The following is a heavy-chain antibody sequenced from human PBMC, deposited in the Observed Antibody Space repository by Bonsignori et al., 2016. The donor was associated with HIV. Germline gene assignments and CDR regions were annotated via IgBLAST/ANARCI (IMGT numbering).Heavy chain of an antibody. J-gene: IGHJ6*03. Sequence: QLQLVQSGAEMKKPGASVTVSCKASGYTFTDSYIHWVRQAPDQGLQWMGRINPNSGGTNYPEKFQGRVTMTRDTSISTAYMELSRLRFDDTAVYYCAKIAAYGRGYM. D-gene: IGHD6-25*01. CDR1: GYTFTDSY. CDR2: INPNSGGT. V-gene: IGHV1-2*06. CDR3: AKIAAYGRGYM.